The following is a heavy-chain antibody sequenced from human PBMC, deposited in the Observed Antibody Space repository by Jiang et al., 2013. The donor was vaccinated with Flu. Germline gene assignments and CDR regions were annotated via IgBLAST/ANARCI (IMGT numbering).Heavy chain of an antibody. J-gene: IGHJ6*02. CDR3: ARARDILTSGMDV. V-gene: IGHV3-11*01. Sequence: SRDNAKNSLYLQMNSLRAEDTAVYYCARARDILTSGMDVWGQGTTVTVSS. D-gene: IGHD3-9*01.